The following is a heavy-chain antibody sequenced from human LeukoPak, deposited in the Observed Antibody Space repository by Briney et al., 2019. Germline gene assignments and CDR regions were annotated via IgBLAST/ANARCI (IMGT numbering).Heavy chain of an antibody. CDR1: GYTFTSYY. Sequence: ASVKVSFKASGYTFTSYYMYWVRQAPGQGLEWMGIINPNRRSTSYAQKFQGRVTMTRDMSTSTVYMELSSLRSEDTAIYYCATGSHVRVYDSSAYYGHYWGQGTLVTVSS. CDR2: INPNRRST. CDR3: ATGSHVRVYDSSAYYGHY. V-gene: IGHV1-46*01. J-gene: IGHJ4*02. D-gene: IGHD3-22*01.